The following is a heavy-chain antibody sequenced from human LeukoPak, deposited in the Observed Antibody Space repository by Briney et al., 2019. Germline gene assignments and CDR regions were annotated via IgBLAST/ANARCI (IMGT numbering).Heavy chain of an antibody. V-gene: IGHV1-24*01. J-gene: IGHJ3*02. CDR3: ATEWADAFDI. Sequence: RASVKVSCKVSGYTLTELSMHWVRQAPGKGLEWMGGFDPEDGETIYAQKFQGRLTISADESSRTAYMELSSLRSEDTAVYFCATEWADAFDIWGQGTMVTVSS. CDR1: GYTLTELS. D-gene: IGHD1-26*01. CDR2: FDPEDGET.